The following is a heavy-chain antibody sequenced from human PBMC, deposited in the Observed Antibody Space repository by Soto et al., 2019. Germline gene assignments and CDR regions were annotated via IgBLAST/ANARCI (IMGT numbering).Heavy chain of an antibody. D-gene: IGHD1-1*01. V-gene: IGHV4-59*08. CDR1: GGSISSYY. J-gene: IGHJ6*03. CDR3: TGTTLDYYYMDV. CDR2: IYYSGST. Sequence: PSETLSLTCTVSGGSISSYYWSWIRQPPGKGLEWIGYIYYSGSTNYNPSLKSRVTKSVDTYKNQFSLKLSSVTAADTAVYYCTGTTLDYYYMDVWGKGTTVTVS.